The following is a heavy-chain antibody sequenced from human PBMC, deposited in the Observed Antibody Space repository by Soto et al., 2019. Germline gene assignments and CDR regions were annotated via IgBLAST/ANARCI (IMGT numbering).Heavy chain of an antibody. CDR1: GYTFTRYA. V-gene: IGHV1-18*01. CDR2: ISAYNGHT. D-gene: IGHD4-17*01. J-gene: IGHJ4*02. CDR3: ARDQDGDYEDY. Sequence: QVQLVQSGAEVKKPGASVKVSCKASGYTFTRYAISWVRQAPGQGLEWMGWISAYNGHTNYAQKLQGRGTMTTDTSTTTAYIESRSLRSDDTAVYYCARDQDGDYEDYWGQGTLVTVSS.